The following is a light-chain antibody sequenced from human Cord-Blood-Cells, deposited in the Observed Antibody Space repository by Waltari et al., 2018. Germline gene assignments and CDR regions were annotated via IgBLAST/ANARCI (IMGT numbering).Light chain of an antibody. CDR2: ATS. Sequence: DIQMTQSPSSLSASVGDRVTITCRASQSISSYLNWYQQKPGKAPKPLIYATSSLQSGVPSSYSGSGSGTDFTLTISSLQPEDFATYYCQQSYSTPPLTFGGGTKVEIK. CDR1: QSISSY. V-gene: IGKV1-39*01. CDR3: QQSYSTPPLT. J-gene: IGKJ4*01.